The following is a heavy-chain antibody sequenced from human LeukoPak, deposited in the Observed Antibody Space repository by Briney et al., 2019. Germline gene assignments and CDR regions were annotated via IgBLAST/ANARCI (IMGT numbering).Heavy chain of an antibody. CDR1: GFTFSSYA. CDR2: ISYDGSNK. J-gene: IGHJ3*02. CDR3: ARDGDYGDYYAFDI. D-gene: IGHD4-17*01. V-gene: IGHV3-30-3*01. Sequence: GGSLRLSCAASGFTFSSYAMRWVRQAPGKGLEWVAVISYDGSNKYYADSVKGRFTISRDNSKNTLYLQMNSLRAEDTAVYYCARDGDYGDYYAFDIWGQGTMVTVSS.